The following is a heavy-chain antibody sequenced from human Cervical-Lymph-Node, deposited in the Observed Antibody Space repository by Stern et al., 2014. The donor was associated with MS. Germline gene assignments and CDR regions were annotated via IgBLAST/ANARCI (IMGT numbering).Heavy chain of an antibody. D-gene: IGHD3-16*01. J-gene: IGHJ4*02. V-gene: IGHV3-53*01. CDR1: GFTVSSKY. Sequence: QLVQSGGGLIQPGGSLRLSCAASGFTVSSKYMSWLRQAPGKGLEWVSVIYSGGNTYYAGSVKGRFTISRDNSKNTLNLQMNSLRAEDTAVYYCARDGDDGGIDYWGQGTLVTVSS. CDR2: IYSGGNT. CDR3: ARDGDDGGIDY.